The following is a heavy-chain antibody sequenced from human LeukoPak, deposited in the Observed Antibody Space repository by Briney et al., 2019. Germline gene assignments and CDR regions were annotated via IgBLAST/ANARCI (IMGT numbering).Heavy chain of an antibody. CDR1: GGSISSSNW. Sequence: SETLSLTCAVSGGSISSSNWWSWIRQPPGKGLEWIGEIYHSGSTYYNPSLKSRVTISVDTSKNQFSLKLSSVTAADTAVYYCARDQVAAGYYYMDVWGKGTTVTVSS. CDR2: IYHSGST. V-gene: IGHV4-4*02. J-gene: IGHJ6*03. D-gene: IGHD6-25*01. CDR3: ARDQVAAGYYYMDV.